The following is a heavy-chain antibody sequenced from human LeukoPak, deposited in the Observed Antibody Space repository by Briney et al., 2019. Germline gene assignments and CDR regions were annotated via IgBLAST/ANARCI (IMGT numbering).Heavy chain of an antibody. CDR1: GFTFSSYR. V-gene: IGHV3-7*05. CDR3: ARDQRYCSSSSCPWEPFDY. Sequence: GGSLRLSCAASGFTFSSYRMSWVRQAPGKGLEWVANIKQDGSEKYYVDSVKGRFTISRDNAKNSLYLQMNSLRAEDTAVYYCARDQRYCSSSSCPWEPFDYWGQGTLVTVSS. J-gene: IGHJ4*02. CDR2: IKQDGSEK. D-gene: IGHD2-2*01.